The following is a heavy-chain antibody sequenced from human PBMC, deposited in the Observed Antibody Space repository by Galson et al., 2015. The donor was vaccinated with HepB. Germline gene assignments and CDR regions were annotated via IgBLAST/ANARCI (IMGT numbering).Heavy chain of an antibody. Sequence: TLSLTCTVSGGSISSGGYYWSWIRQHPGKGLEWIGYIYYSGSTYYNPSLKSRVTISVDTSKDQFSLKLSSVTAADTAVYYCARVNTGVRFDPWGQGTLVTVSS. J-gene: IGHJ5*02. D-gene: IGHD7-27*01. V-gene: IGHV4-31*03. CDR1: GGSISSGGYY. CDR3: ARVNTGVRFDP. CDR2: IYYSGST.